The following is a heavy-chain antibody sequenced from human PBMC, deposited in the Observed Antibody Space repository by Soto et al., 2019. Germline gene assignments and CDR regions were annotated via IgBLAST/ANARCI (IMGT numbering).Heavy chain of an antibody. CDR1: GGTFSSYA. D-gene: IGHD6-19*01. V-gene: IGHV1-69*12. J-gene: IGHJ6*02. Sequence: QVQLVQSGAEVKKPGSSVKVSCKASGGTFSSYAISWVRQAPGQGLEWMGGIIAIFGTANYAQKFQGRVTITADESTRTGYMELISLRSEDTDVYYCGRDPPGIAVANYYYYGMDVWGQGTTVTVSS. CDR2: IIAIFGTA. CDR3: GRDPPGIAVANYYYYGMDV.